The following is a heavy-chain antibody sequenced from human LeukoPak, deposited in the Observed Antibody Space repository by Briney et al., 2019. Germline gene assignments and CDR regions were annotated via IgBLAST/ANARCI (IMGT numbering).Heavy chain of an antibody. CDR1: GFTFTGYY. V-gene: IGHV1-2*02. D-gene: IGHD3-22*01. Sequence: ASVKVSCNASGFTFTGYYMHWVRQAPGQGLEWMGWINPNSGGTNYAQKFQGRVTMTRDTSISTAYMELSRLRSDDTAVYYCVRDGVDSSADYWGQGTLVTVSS. CDR3: VRDGVDSSADY. CDR2: INPNSGGT. J-gene: IGHJ4*02.